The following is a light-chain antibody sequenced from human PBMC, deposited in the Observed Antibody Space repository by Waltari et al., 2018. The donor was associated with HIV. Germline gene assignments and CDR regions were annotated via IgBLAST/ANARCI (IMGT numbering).Light chain of an antibody. Sequence: VMTQSPATLSVSPGEGVTLSCRASTSIGWRLAWYQQKPGQAPRLLIYGASNRDSGIPVRFSGSGSGTDFTLTISSVQSEDCAVYYCQQYNNWPPITFGQGTRLEIK. CDR2: GAS. CDR1: TSIGWR. V-gene: IGKV3-15*01. CDR3: QQYNNWPPIT. J-gene: IGKJ5*01.